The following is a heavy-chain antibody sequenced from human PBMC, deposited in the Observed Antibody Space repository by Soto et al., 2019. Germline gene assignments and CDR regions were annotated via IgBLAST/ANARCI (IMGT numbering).Heavy chain of an antibody. CDR1: GGSISGTSYC. J-gene: IGHJ5*02. CDR2: IYYSGST. D-gene: IGHD2-15*01. Sequence: VPLAHSWSVSGGSISGTSYCWIWKIQPQGKGLEWIGRIYYSGSTYYNPSLKSRVTISVDTSKNQFSLKLSSVTAADTAVYYCARHIVAVVAATGWFDPWGQGTLVTSPQ. V-gene: IGHV4-39*01. CDR3: ARHIVAVVAATGWFDP.